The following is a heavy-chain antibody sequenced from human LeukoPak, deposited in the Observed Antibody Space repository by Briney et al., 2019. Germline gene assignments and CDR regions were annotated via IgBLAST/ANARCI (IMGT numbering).Heavy chain of an antibody. Sequence: GESLKISCKGSGYSFTSYWIGWVRQMPGKGLEWMGIIYPGDSDTRYSPSFQGQVTISADKSISPAYLQWSSLKASDTAMYYCARTYDSSGYGLGWFDPWGQGTLVTVSS. CDR3: ARTYDSSGYGLGWFDP. V-gene: IGHV5-51*01. J-gene: IGHJ5*02. CDR1: GYSFTSYW. D-gene: IGHD3-22*01. CDR2: IYPGDSDT.